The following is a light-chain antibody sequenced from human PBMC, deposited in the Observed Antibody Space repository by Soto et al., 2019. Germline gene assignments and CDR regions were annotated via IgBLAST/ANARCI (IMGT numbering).Light chain of an antibody. J-gene: IGKJ4*01. CDR1: QDIRSW. Sequence: DIQMTQSPSYVSASVGDRVSITCRASQDIRSWLAWYQQRPGKAPKLLIYAATILQSGVPSRVSGSGSGTTFTLAINNLQPEDFASYFCQQANSFPLTFGGGTKVDI. V-gene: IGKV1-12*01. CDR3: QQANSFPLT. CDR2: AAT.